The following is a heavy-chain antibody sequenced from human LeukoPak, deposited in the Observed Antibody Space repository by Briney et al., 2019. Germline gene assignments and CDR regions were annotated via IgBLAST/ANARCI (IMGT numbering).Heavy chain of an antibody. CDR2: VYHSGST. V-gene: IGHV4-38-2*01. CDR1: GYSIRTGYY. D-gene: IGHD2/OR15-2a*01. Sequence: LETLSLTCDVSGYSIRTGYYWGWVRQPPGKDLEWIGSVYHSGSTYYNPSLQSRVNILVDTSKNQFSLSLTSVTAADTAVYYCARSYFSVGAFDIWGQGTMVTVSS. J-gene: IGHJ3*02. CDR3: ARSYFSVGAFDI.